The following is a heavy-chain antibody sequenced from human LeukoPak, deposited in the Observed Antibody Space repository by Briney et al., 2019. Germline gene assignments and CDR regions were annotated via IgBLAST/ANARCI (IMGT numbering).Heavy chain of an antibody. CDR3: ARDDQADDGGYVFDFDY. V-gene: IGHV3-21*01. CDR2: ISSSSSYI. J-gene: IGHJ4*02. D-gene: IGHD5-12*01. Sequence: PGGSLRLSCAASGFTFSSYSMNWVRQAPGKGLEWVSSISSSSSYIYYADSVKGRFTISRDNAKNSLYLQMNSLRAEDTAVYYCARDDQADDGGYVFDFDYWGQGTLVTVSS. CDR1: GFTFSSYS.